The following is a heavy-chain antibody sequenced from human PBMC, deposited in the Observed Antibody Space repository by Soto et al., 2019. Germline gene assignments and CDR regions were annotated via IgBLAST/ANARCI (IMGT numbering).Heavy chain of an antibody. J-gene: IGHJ6*02. CDR3: ARRVGYCSGGSCYGYYYGMDV. CDR1: GYSFTSYW. Sequence: PGESLKISCKGSGYSFTSYWIGWVRQMPGKGLEWMGIIYPGDSDTRYSPSFQGQVTISADKSISTAYLQWSSLKASDTAMYYCARRVGYCSGGSCYGYYYGMDVWGQGTTVTVSS. CDR2: IYPGDSDT. D-gene: IGHD2-15*01. V-gene: IGHV5-51*01.